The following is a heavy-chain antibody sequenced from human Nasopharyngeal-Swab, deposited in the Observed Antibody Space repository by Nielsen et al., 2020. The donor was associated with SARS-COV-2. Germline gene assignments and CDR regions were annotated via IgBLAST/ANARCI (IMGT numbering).Heavy chain of an antibody. CDR3: AREKAYCGGDCYHWFDP. Sequence: SVKVSCKASVGTFSSYAISWVRQPPGQGLEWMGGIIPILGIANYAQKFQGRVTITADKSTSTAYMELSSLRSEDTAVYYCAREKAYCGGDCYHWFDPWGQGTLVTVSS. V-gene: IGHV1-69*10. CDR2: IIPILGIA. CDR1: VGTFSSYA. D-gene: IGHD2-21*02. J-gene: IGHJ5*02.